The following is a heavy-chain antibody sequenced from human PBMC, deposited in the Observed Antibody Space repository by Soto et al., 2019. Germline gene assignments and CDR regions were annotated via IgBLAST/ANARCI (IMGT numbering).Heavy chain of an antibody. D-gene: IGHD3-22*01. CDR3: ALRSMAVVPEY. CDR1: GDSISSYY. J-gene: IGHJ4*02. Sequence: QVQLQESGPGLVKPSETLSLTCAVSGDSISSYYCMWIRQPPGKGLESIGYLYYGRSANYNPSLKSRVTVSVDKSTNQCSLTLSSMTAADTAVYYCALRSMAVVPEYWGQGTLVTVSS. CDR2: LYYGRSA. V-gene: IGHV4-59*01.